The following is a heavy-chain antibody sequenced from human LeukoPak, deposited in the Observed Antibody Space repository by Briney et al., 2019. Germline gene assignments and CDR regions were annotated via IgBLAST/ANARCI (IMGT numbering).Heavy chain of an antibody. Sequence: GRSLRLSCAASGFTLSSYVMHWVRQAPGKGLEWVAVISYAGSNKYYVDSVKGLFTISRENSKNTLYLQMNSLRAEDTAVYYCAKDSLRGSYPYYGMDGWGQGTTVTVSS. J-gene: IGHJ6*02. CDR2: ISYAGSNK. V-gene: IGHV3-30*18. CDR1: GFTLSSYV. D-gene: IGHD4-23*01. CDR3: AKDSLRGSYPYYGMDG.